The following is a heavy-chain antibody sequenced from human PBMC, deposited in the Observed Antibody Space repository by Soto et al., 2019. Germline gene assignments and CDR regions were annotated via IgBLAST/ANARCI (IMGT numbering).Heavy chain of an antibody. V-gene: IGHV3-21*01. D-gene: IGHD2-2*02. J-gene: IGHJ4*02. CDR1: GFTFSSYS. CDR2: ISSSSSYI. CDR3: ARGEERHCSSTSCYSPFAY. Sequence: EVQLVESGGGLVKPGGSLRLSCAASGFTFSSYSMNWVRQAPGKGLEWVSSISSSSSYIYYADSVKGRFTISRDNAKNSLYLQMNSLRAEDTAVYYCARGEERHCSSTSCYSPFAYWGQGTLVTVSS.